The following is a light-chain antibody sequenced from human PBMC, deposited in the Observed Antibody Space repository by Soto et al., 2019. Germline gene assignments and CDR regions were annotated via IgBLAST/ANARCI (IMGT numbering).Light chain of an antibody. V-gene: IGKV3-20*01. J-gene: IGKJ1*01. CDR2: AAS. CDR1: QIFSSSY. Sequence: EIVLTQSPGTLSLSPGERATLSCRASQIFSSSYLAWYQQKPGQAPRLLIYAASSRATGIPDRFSGSGSGTDFTLTISRLEPEDFVVYYCQQYSTSPSTFGQGTKVDIK. CDR3: QQYSTSPST.